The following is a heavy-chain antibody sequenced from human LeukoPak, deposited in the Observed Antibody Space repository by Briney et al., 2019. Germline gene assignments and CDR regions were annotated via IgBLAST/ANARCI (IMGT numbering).Heavy chain of an antibody. CDR2: FDPEDGET. J-gene: IGHJ3*02. Sequence: GASVKVSCKVSGYTLTELSMHWVRQAPGKGLEWMGGFDPEDGETICAQKFQGRVTMTEDTSTDTAYMELSSLRSEDTAVYYCATRRVVLRFLEWLFTDAFDIWGQGTMVTVSS. CDR3: ATRRVVLRFLEWLFTDAFDI. CDR1: GYTLTELS. V-gene: IGHV1-24*01. D-gene: IGHD3-3*01.